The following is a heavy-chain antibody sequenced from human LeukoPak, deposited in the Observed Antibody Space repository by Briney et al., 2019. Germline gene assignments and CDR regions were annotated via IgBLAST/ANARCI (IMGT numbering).Heavy chain of an antibody. D-gene: IGHD6-13*01. CDR1: GGTFSSYA. Sequence: SVKVSCKASGGTFSSYAISWVRQAPGQGLEWMGGIIPIFGTANYAQKFQGRVTITADESTSTAYMELSSLRSEDTAVYYCARIGAIQQLANHFDYWGQGTMVTVSS. V-gene: IGHV1-69*01. CDR3: ARIGAIQQLANHFDY. CDR2: IIPIFGTA. J-gene: IGHJ4*02.